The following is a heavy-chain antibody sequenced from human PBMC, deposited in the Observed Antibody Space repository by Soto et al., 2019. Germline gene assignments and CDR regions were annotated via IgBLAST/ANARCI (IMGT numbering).Heavy chain of an antibody. D-gene: IGHD6-6*01. CDR1: GFTFDDYT. CDR2: ISWDGGST. J-gene: IGHJ4*02. V-gene: IGHV3-43*01. CDR3: AKDSSSSIGY. Sequence: GGSLRLSCAASGFTFDDYTMHWVRQAPGKGLEWVSLISWDGGSTYYADSVKGRFTISRDNSKNSLYLQMNSLRTEDTALYYCAKDSSSSIGYWGQGTLVTVSS.